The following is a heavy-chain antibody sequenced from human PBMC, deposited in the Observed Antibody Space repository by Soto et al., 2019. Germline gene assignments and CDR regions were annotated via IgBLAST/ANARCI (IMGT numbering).Heavy chain of an antibody. CDR3: TRDPSVPYYYYYGMDV. J-gene: IGHJ6*02. Sequence: GGSLRLSCTASGFTFGDYAMSWVRQAPGKGLGWVGFIRSKAYGGTTEYAASVKGRFTISRDDSKSIAYLQMNSLKTEDTAVYYCTRDPSVPYYYYYGMDVWGQGTTVTVSS. V-gene: IGHV3-49*04. CDR2: IRSKAYGGTT. D-gene: IGHD6-19*01. CDR1: GFTFGDYA.